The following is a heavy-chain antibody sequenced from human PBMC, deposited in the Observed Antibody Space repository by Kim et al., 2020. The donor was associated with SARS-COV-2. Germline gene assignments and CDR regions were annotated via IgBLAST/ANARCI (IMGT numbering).Heavy chain of an antibody. CDR2: IRSKVNGGTT. J-gene: IGHJ4*02. CDR1: GFTFGDYA. Sequence: GGSLRLSCTTSGFTFGDYAISWVRRAPGKGLEWVGFIRSKVNGGTTEYAASVKGRFTISRDDSKSIAYLQMNSLKIEDTAVYYCTTYSSGYWSFRSWGQGTLVTVSS. CDR3: TTYSSGYWSFRS. D-gene: IGHD6-19*01. V-gene: IGHV3-49*04.